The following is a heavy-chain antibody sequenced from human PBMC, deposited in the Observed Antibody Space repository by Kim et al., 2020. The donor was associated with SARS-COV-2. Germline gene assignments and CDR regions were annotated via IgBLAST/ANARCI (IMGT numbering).Heavy chain of an antibody. Sequence: GGSLRLSCAASGFTFSSYEMNWVRQAPGKGLEWVSYISSSGSTIYYADSVKGRFTISRDNAKNSLYLQMNSLRAEDTAVYYCARVTREWLARLGFDYWGQGTLVPVSS. J-gene: IGHJ4*02. D-gene: IGHD6-19*01. V-gene: IGHV3-48*03. CDR1: GFTFSSYE. CDR3: ARVTREWLARLGFDY. CDR2: ISSSGSTI.